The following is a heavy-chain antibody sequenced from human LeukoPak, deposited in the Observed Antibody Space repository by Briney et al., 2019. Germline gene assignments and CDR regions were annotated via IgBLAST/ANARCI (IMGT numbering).Heavy chain of an antibody. D-gene: IGHD2-2*01. J-gene: IGHJ4*02. CDR3: ARERETSSTSCYGV. CDR1: GFTFSSYS. CDR2: ISSSSSYI. Sequence: GGSLRLSCAASGFTFSSYSMNWVRQAPGKGLEWVSSISSSSSYIYYADSVKGRFTISRDNAKNSLYLQMNSLRAEDTAVYHCARERETSSTSCYGVWGQGTLVTVSS. V-gene: IGHV3-21*01.